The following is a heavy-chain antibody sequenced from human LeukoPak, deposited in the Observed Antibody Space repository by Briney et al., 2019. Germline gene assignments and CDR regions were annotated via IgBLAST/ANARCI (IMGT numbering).Heavy chain of an antibody. J-gene: IGHJ3*02. Sequence: SQTLSLTCTVSGGSISSGSYYWSWIRQPAGKGLEWIGRIYTSGSTNYNPSLKSRVTISVDTSKNQFSLKLSSVTAADTAVYYCASIRDYYDFWSGYSDHDAFDIWGQGTMVTVSS. CDR2: IYTSGST. D-gene: IGHD3-3*01. CDR1: GGSISSGSYY. V-gene: IGHV4-61*02. CDR3: ASIRDYYDFWSGYSDHDAFDI.